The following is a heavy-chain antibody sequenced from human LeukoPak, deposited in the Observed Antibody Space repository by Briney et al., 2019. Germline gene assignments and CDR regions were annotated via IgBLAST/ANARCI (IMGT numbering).Heavy chain of an antibody. CDR1: GGSFSGYY. CDR3: ASSSRGVFDI. Sequence: ETSETLSLTCAVYGGSFSGYYWSWIRQPPGKGLEWIGEINHSGSTNYNPSLKSRVTISVDTSKNQFSLKLSSVTAADTAVYYCASSSRGVFDIWGQGTMVTVSS. D-gene: IGHD3-10*01. J-gene: IGHJ3*02. V-gene: IGHV4-34*01. CDR2: INHSGST.